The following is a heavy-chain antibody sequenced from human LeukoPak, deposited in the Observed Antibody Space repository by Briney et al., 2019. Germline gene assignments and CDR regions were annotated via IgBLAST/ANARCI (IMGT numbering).Heavy chain of an antibody. J-gene: IGHJ4*02. D-gene: IGHD4-23*01. V-gene: IGHV4-59*01. CDR1: GGSISSYY. CDR2: IYYSGST. Sequence: PSETLSLTCTVSGGSISSYYWSWIRQPPGKGLEWIGYIYYSGSTNYNPSLKSRVTISVDTSKNQFSLKLSSVTAADTAVYYCARAGVNPLDYWGQGTLVTVSS. CDR3: ARAGVNPLDY.